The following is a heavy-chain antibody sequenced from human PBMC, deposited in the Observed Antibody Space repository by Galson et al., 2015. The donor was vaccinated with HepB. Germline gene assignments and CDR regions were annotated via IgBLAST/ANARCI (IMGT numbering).Heavy chain of an antibody. CDR1: GFTFSSYA. J-gene: IGHJ6*02. CDR2: ISYDGSNK. D-gene: IGHD3-16*01. Sequence: SLRLSCAASGFTFSSYAMHWVRQAPGKGLEWVAVISYDGSNKYYADSVKGRFTISRDNSKNTLYLQMNSLRAEDTAVYYCARKGAYDYVWGSYPEDYGMDVWGQGTTVTVSS. CDR3: ARKGAYDYVWGSYPEDYGMDV. V-gene: IGHV3-30-3*01.